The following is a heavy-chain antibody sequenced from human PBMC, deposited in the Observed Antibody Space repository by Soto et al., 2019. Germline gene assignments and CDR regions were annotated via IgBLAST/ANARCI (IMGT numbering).Heavy chain of an antibody. J-gene: IGHJ4*02. V-gene: IGHV4-31*03. CDR1: GGSISSGGYY. Sequence: SETLSLTCTVSGGSISSGGYYWSWIRQHPGKGLEWIGYIYYSGSTYYNPSLKSRVTISVDTSKNQFSLKLSSVTAADTAVYYCASSTPIFGVVTIDYWGQGTLVTVSS. CDR2: IYYSGST. D-gene: IGHD3-3*01. CDR3: ASSTPIFGVVTIDY.